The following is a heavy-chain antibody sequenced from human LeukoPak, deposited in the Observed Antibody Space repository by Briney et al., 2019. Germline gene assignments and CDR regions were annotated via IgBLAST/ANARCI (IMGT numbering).Heavy chain of an antibody. Sequence: PGGSLRLSCAASGFTFSSYAMSWVRQAPGKGLEWVSGIDESGGSIYYADSVKGRFTISRDNSKNTLDLQMNSLRAEDTAVYYYARDYGSRGSSSYPFDNWSQGTLVTVSP. J-gene: IGHJ4*02. CDR2: IDESGGSI. V-gene: IGHV3-23*01. D-gene: IGHD3-10*01. CDR3: ARDYGSRGSSSYPFDN. CDR1: GFTFSSYA.